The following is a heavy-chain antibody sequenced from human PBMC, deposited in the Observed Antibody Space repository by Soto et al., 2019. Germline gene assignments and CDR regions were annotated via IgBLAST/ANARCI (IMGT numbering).Heavy chain of an antibody. CDR3: ARRYGGAFDI. Sequence: QVQLQESGPGLVKPSETLSLTCTVSGGSISSYYWNWIRQPPGKGLEWIGYIYYSGSTNYNPSLKSRVTISVDTSTNQFSLTLSSVTAADTAVYYCARRYGGAFDIWGQGTMVTVSS. V-gene: IGHV4-59*08. CDR1: GGSISSYY. J-gene: IGHJ3*02. D-gene: IGHD4-17*01. CDR2: IYYSGST.